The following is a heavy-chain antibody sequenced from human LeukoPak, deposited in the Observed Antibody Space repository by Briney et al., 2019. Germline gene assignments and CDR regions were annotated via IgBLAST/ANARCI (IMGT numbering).Heavy chain of an antibody. D-gene: IGHD5-24*01. CDR1: GGSISSSNYY. V-gene: IGHV4-39*01. Sequence: SETLSLTCTVSGGSISSSNYYWGWIRQPPGKGLEWIGSLYYLGNTYYNPSLKSRVTISVDTSNNQFSLKLTSVTAADTAVYYCARAEGRWLQKIDFRAFDIWGQGTMVTVSS. CDR3: ARAEGRWLQKIDFRAFDI. CDR2: LYYLGNT. J-gene: IGHJ3*02.